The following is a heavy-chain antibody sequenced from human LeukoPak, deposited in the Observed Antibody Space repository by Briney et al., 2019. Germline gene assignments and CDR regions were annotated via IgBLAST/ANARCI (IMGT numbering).Heavy chain of an antibody. D-gene: IGHD3-22*01. CDR3: ARDPGYYYDSSGSYGLDV. J-gene: IGHJ6*02. CDR2: ISTTSSYI. V-gene: IGHV3-21*01. Sequence: PGGSLGLSCAASGFAFSSYSLTWVRQAPGKGLEWVSSISTTSSYIYYADSAKGRFTISRDNAKNSLYLQMNSLRAEDTAVYYCARDPGYYYDSSGSYGLDVWGQGTTVTVSS. CDR1: GFAFSSYS.